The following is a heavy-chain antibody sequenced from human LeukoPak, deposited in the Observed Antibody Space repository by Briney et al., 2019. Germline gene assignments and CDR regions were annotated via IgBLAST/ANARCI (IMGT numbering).Heavy chain of an antibody. Sequence: QPGGSLRLSCAASGFTFGSYWMRWVRQAPGKGLEWVANIKQDGSEKYYVDSVKGQFTISRDNAKNSLYLQMNRLRAEDTAVYYCARATSGGDLLFDYWGQGTLVTVSS. D-gene: IGHD2-21*02. J-gene: IGHJ4*02. CDR1: GFTFGSYW. V-gene: IGHV3-7*01. CDR3: ARATSGGDLLFDY. CDR2: IKQDGSEK.